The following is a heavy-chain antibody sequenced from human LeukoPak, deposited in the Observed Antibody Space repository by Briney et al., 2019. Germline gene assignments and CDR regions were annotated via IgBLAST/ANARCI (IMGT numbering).Heavy chain of an antibody. CDR2: ISAYNRNT. CDR1: GYTFTSYG. J-gene: IGHJ3*02. D-gene: IGHD2-21*01. V-gene: IGHV1-18*01. Sequence: AASVKVSCKASGYTFTSYGISWVRQAPGQGLEWMGWISAYNRNTNYAQKLQGRVTMTTDTSTSTAYMELRSLRSDDTAVYYCARAVDSVVAFDIWGQGTMVTVSS. CDR3: ARAVDSVVAFDI.